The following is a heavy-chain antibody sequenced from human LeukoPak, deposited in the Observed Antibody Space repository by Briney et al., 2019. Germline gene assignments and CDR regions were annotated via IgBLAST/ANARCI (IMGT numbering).Heavy chain of an antibody. Sequence: SETLSLTCTVSGYSISSGYYWGWIRQPPGKGLEWIGSIYHSGSTYYNPSLKSRVTISVDTSKNQFSLKLSSVTAADTAVYYCARSRGQLIYQNFDYWGQGTLVTVSS. J-gene: IGHJ4*02. CDR2: IYHSGST. CDR3: ARSRGQLIYQNFDY. CDR1: GYSISSGYY. D-gene: IGHD2-2*02. V-gene: IGHV4-38-2*02.